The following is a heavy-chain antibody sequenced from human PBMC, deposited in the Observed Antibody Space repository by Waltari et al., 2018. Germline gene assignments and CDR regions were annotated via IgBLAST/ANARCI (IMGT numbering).Heavy chain of an antibody. J-gene: IGHJ5*02. CDR3: ARVRGPYSGYVA. V-gene: IGHV1-69*04. CDR2: IIPILGIA. Sequence: VQLVQSGAEVKKPGSSGKVSCQASGGTFSSYDISWVRQAPGQGLEWMGGIIPILGIANYAQKFQGRVTITADESTSTAYMELSSLRSEDTAVYYCARVRGPYSGYVAWGQGTLVTVSS. D-gene: IGHD5-12*01. CDR1: GGTFSSYD.